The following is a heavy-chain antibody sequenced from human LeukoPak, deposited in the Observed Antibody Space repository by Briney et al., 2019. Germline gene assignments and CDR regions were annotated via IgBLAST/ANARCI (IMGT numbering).Heavy chain of an antibody. CDR2: IKPSGGRT. CDR3: ARSYGGNSGVTITDYYYYYMDV. CDR1: GYTFTSYY. Sequence: ASVKVSCKASGYTFTSYYMHWVRQAPGQGLEGMGLIKPSGGRTSYEKKFQGRVTMTRDTSTSTVYMELSSLRSEDTAVYYCARSYGGNSGVTITDYYYYYMDVWGKGTTVTVSS. J-gene: IGHJ6*03. D-gene: IGHD4-23*01. V-gene: IGHV1-46*01.